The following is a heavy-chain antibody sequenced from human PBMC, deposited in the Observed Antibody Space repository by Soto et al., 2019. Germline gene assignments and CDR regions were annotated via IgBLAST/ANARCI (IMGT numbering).Heavy chain of an antibody. J-gene: IGHJ4*02. D-gene: IGHD3-3*01. CDR3: ARRFSTIEGFEY. CDR2: ISGTSRDI. V-gene: IGHV3-21*01. CDR1: GFTFSTYN. Sequence: GGSLRLSCTASGFTFSTYNMNWVRQAPGKGLEWVSSISGTSRDIFYADSVKGRFTISRDNAENSLSLQMNSLRAEDTALYYCARRFSTIEGFEYWGQGALVTVSS.